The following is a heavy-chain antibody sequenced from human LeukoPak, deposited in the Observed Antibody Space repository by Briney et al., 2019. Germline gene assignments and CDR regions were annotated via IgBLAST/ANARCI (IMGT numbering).Heavy chain of an antibody. CDR2: ISAYNGNT. J-gene: IGHJ5*02. CDR1: GYTFTSYG. V-gene: IGHV1-18*01. D-gene: IGHD2-2*02. CDR3: ARDHGGYCSSTSFYIWFDP. Sequence: ASVKVSCKASGYTFTSYGISWVRQAPGQGLEWMGWISAYNGNTNYAQKLQGRVTMTTDTSTSTAYMELRSLRSDDTAVYYCARDHGGYCSSTSFYIWFDPWGQGTLVTVSS.